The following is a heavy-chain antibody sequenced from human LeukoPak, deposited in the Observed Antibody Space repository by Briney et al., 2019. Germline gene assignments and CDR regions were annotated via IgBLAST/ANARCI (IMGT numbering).Heavy chain of an antibody. J-gene: IGHJ4*02. V-gene: IGHV1-2*02. CDR2: INPNSGFT. CDR1: GYPFTGYY. D-gene: IGHD2-2*01. CDR3: TRLADCSSSSCRSFDY. Sequence: ASVKVSCRASGYPFTGYYLHWVQQAPGQGLEWMLWINPNSGFTNYAQMFQGRVTMTRDTSISTAYMELSRLRSDDTAVYYCTRLADCSSSSCRSFDYWGQGTLVTVSS.